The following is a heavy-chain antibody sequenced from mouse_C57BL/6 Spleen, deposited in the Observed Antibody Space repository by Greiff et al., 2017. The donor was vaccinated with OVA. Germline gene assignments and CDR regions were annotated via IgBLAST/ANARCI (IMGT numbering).Heavy chain of an antibody. CDR1: GYTFTSYW. J-gene: IGHJ4*01. CDR3: ARGEDSNYSFYAMDY. Sequence: QVQLQQPGAELVKPGASVKLSCKASGYTFTSYWMQWVKQRPGQGLEWIGEIDPSDSYTNYNQKFKGKATLTVDTSSSTAYMQLSSLTSEDSAVYYCARGEDSNYSFYAMDYWGQGTSFTVSS. V-gene: IGHV1-50*01. D-gene: IGHD2-5*01. CDR2: IDPSDSYT.